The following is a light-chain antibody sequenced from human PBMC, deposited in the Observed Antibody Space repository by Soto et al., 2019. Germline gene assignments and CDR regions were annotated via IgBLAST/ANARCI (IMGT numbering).Light chain of an antibody. CDR1: SSDVGGYNY. Sequence: QSALTQPASVSGSPGQSITISCTGTSSDVGGYNYVSWYQQHPGKDPKLMIYEVSNRPSGVSNRFSGSKSGNTASVTISGLQAEDEADYYCCSYTSSTTYVFGTGTKLTVL. CDR2: EVS. V-gene: IGLV2-14*01. J-gene: IGLJ1*01. CDR3: CSYTSSTTYV.